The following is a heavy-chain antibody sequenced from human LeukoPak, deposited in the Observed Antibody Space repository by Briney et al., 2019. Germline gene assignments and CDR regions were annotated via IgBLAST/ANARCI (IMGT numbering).Heavy chain of an antibody. V-gene: IGHV3-30*02. CDR1: GFTFSGSG. D-gene: IGHD1-20*01. CDR3: AKGTSYNWNDGWFDP. Sequence: HSGGSLRLSCAASGFTFSGSGMHWVRQAPGKGLEWVAFIRNDGTNKYYAESVKGRFTISRDNSKNTLYLQMNSLRAEDTAVYYCAKGTSYNWNDGWFDPWGNGILVTVSP. CDR2: IRNDGTNK. J-gene: IGHJ5*02.